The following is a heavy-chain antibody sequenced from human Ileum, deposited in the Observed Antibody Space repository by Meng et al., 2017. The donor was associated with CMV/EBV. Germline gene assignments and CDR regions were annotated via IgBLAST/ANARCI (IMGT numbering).Heavy chain of an antibody. Sequence: QVQVVRFGAEVKKPGASGKVSCKASGYTFTGYYMHWVRQDPGQGLEWMGWINPNSGGTNYAQKFQGRVTMTRDTSISTAYMELSRLRSDDTAVYYCARGLWFGELGFDYWGQGTLVTVSS. CDR1: GYTFTGYY. J-gene: IGHJ4*02. CDR3: ARGLWFGELGFDY. CDR2: INPNSGGT. V-gene: IGHV1-2*02. D-gene: IGHD3-10*01.